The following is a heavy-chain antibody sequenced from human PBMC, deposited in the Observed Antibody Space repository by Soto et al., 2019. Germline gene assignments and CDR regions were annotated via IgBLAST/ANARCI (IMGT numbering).Heavy chain of an antibody. CDR3: ARDLSLLRYFDWLTPGMDV. J-gene: IGHJ6*02. CDR2: ISYDGSNK. D-gene: IGHD3-9*01. V-gene: IGHV3-30-3*01. CDR1: GFTFSSYA. Sequence: QVQLVESGGGVVQPGRSLRLSCAASGFTFSSYAMHWVRQAPGKGLEWVAVISYDGSNKYYADSVKGRFTISRDNSKNXLYXQMNSLRAEDTAVYYCARDLSLLRYFDWLTPGMDVWGQGTTVTVSS.